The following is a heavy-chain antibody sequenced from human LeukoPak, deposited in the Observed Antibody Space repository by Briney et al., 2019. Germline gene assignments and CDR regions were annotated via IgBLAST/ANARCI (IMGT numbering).Heavy chain of an antibody. Sequence: SETLSLTCTVSGGSISSSSYHWGWIRQPPGKGLEWIGSIYYSGSTYYNPSLKSRVTISVDTSKNQFSLKLSSVTAADTAVYYCARLTYDYFDYWGQGTLVTVSS. V-gene: IGHV4-39*01. CDR1: GGSISSSSYH. J-gene: IGHJ4*02. D-gene: IGHD2-2*01. CDR2: IYYSGST. CDR3: ARLTYDYFDY.